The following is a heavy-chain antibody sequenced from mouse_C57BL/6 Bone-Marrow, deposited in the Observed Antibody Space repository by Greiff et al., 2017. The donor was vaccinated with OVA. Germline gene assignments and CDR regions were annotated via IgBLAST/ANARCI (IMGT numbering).Heavy chain of an antibody. D-gene: IGHD2-5*01. CDR2: IYPGSGNT. J-gene: IGHJ1*03. CDR1: GYSFTSYY. CDR3: ARDYSNYPYWYFDV. Sequence: QVQLKQSGPELVKPGASVKISCKASGYSFTSYYIHWVKQRPGQGLEWIGWIYPGSGNTKYNEKFKGKATLTADTSSSTAYMQLSSLTSEDSAVYYCARDYSNYPYWYFDVWGTGTTVTVSS. V-gene: IGHV1-66*01.